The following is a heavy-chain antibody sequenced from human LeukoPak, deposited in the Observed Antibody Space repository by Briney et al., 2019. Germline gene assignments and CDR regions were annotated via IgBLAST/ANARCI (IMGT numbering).Heavy chain of an antibody. D-gene: IGHD6-6*01. CDR2: IYYSGST. CDR1: GGSFSGYY. V-gene: IGHV4-59*01. Sequence: PSETLSLTCAVYGGSFSGYYWSWIRQPPGKGLEWIGYIYYSGSTNYNPSLKSRVTISVDTSKNQFSLKLSSVTAADTAVYYCARVAQLEYYFDYWGQGTLVTVSS. J-gene: IGHJ4*02. CDR3: ARVAQLEYYFDY.